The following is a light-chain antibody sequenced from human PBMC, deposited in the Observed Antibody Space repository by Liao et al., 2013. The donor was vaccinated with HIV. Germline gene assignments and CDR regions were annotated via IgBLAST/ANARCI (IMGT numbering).Light chain of an antibody. CDR2: YDS. J-gene: IGLJ1*01. Sequence: SYVLTQPPSVSVAPGKTARITCGGNNIGSKSVHWYQQKPGQAPVLVIYYDSDRPPGIPERFSGSNSGNTATLTISGTQAMDEADYYCQAWDSSTALYVFGTGTKVTVL. CDR3: QAWDSSTALYV. CDR1: NIGSKS. V-gene: IGLV3-21*01.